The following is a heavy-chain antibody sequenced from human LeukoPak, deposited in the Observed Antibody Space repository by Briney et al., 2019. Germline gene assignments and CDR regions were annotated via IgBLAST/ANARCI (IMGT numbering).Heavy chain of an antibody. Sequence: PSGTLPQTCAVYGGSFSGYNWGWIRQPPGKGREGMGEINHNGSTNYNPSLKSRVTISVDTSKNKFSLKLSSVTAADTAVYYCARGRSSSWTPHYYYYYGMDVWGKGTTVTVSS. CDR1: GGSFSGYN. V-gene: IGHV4-34*01. CDR3: ARGRSSSWTPHYYYYYGMDV. J-gene: IGHJ6*04. D-gene: IGHD6-13*01. CDR2: INHNGST.